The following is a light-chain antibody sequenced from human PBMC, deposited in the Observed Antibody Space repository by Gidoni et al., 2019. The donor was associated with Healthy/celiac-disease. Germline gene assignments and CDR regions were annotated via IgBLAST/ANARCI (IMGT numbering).Light chain of an antibody. Sequence: DIQMTPSPSSLSASVGDRVTINCQASQDISNYLNWYQQKSGKAPKLLIYDAANLETGVPSRFSGSGAGTDFTFTISSLQPEDIATYYCQQYDNLLPYTFGQXTKLEIK. CDR3: QQYDNLLPYT. V-gene: IGKV1-33*01. J-gene: IGKJ2*01. CDR1: QDISNY. CDR2: DAA.